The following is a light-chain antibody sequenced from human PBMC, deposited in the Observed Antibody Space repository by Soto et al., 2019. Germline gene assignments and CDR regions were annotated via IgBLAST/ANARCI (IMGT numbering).Light chain of an antibody. CDR2: DAS. V-gene: IGKV3-11*01. J-gene: IGKJ4*01. CDR3: QQRSNWPST. Sequence: EIVLTQSPATLSMSPGNRATLSCRASQSVSGYLAWYQQKPGQAPRLLIYDASNRATGIPARFSGSGSGTDFTLTITSLEPEDFAIHYCQQRSNWPSTFGGGTKVEI. CDR1: QSVSGY.